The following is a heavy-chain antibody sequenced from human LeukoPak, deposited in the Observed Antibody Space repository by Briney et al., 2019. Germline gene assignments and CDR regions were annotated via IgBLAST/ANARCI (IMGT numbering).Heavy chain of an antibody. D-gene: IGHD6-19*01. V-gene: IGHV3-23*01. CDR1: GFTFSTYA. CDR2: ISHGGDSA. CDR3: AKARRGWYESLDY. J-gene: IGHJ4*02. Sequence: LPGGSLRLSCTASGFTFSTYAMTWVPQAPGKGLEWVSVISHGGDSAWYADSVKGRFTISRDNSKSTLFLQMNSLRADDTAIYYRAKARRGWYESLDYWGQGILVTVSS.